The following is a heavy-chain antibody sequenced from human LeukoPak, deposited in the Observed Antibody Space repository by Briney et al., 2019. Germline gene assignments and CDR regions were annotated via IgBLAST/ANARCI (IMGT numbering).Heavy chain of an antibody. Sequence: SETLSLTCTVSGGSISSGGYYWSWIRQHPGKGLEWIGYIYYSGSTYYNPSLKSRVTISVDTSKNQFSLKLSSVTAADTAVYYCARAGYGDYTSETDYWGQGTLVTVSS. J-gene: IGHJ4*02. CDR1: GGSISSGGYY. CDR3: ARAGYGDYTSETDY. CDR2: IYYSGST. D-gene: IGHD4-17*01. V-gene: IGHV4-31*03.